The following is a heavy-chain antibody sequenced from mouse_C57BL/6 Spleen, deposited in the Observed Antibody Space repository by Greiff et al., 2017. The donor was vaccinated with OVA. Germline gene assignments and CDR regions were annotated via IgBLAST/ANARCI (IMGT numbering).Heavy chain of an antibody. V-gene: IGHV1-52*01. CDR3: ARGDYGSSYAMDY. D-gene: IGHD1-1*01. CDR1: GYTFTSYW. Sequence: VQLQQPGAELVRPGSSVKLSCKASGYTFTSYWLHWVKQRPIQGLEWIGNIDPSDSETHYNQKFKDKATLTVDKSSSTAYMQLSSLTSEDSAVYYCARGDYGSSYAMDYWGKGTSVTVSS. CDR2: IDPSDSET. J-gene: IGHJ4*01.